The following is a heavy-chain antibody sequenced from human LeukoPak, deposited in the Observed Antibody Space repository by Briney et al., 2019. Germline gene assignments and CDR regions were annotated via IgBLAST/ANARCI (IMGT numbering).Heavy chain of an antibody. J-gene: IGHJ1*01. V-gene: IGHV3-48*01. CDR1: GFTFSSYS. CDR2: IGGSTSTI. CDR3: ARGVPAAISYFQH. D-gene: IGHD2-2*01. Sequence: GGSLRLSCTASGFTFSSYSMNWVRQAPGKGLEWVSYIGGSTSTIYYADSVKGRLTVSRDNAKNSLYLQMNSLRAEDTAVYYCARGVPAAISYFQHWGQGTLVTVSS.